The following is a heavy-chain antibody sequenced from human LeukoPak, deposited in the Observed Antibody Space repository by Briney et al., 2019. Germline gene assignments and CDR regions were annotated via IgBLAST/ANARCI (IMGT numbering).Heavy chain of an antibody. J-gene: IGHJ4*02. CDR1: GGTFSSYA. CDR3: ARALKTSYYDTSGAPGY. Sequence: SVKVSCKASGGTFSSYAISWVQQAPGQGLEWMGRIIPIFGTANYAQKFQGRVTITTDESTSTAYMELSSLRSEDTAVYYCARALKTSYYDTSGAPGYWGQGTLVTVSS. CDR2: IIPIFGTA. V-gene: IGHV1-69*05. D-gene: IGHD3-22*01.